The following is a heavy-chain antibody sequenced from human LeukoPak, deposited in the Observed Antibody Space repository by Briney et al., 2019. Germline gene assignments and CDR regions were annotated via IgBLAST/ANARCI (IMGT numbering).Heavy chain of an antibody. CDR1: GYNFPSSG. Sequence: ASVTVSCKTSGYNFPSSGVTWVRQAPGQGLEWMGWISAYSGHTNYAQQFQGRVAMTTDTSTSTAYIELGSLRSDDTAVYYCARIGKLASYSIDYWGQGTLVTVSS. CDR3: ARIGKLASYSIDY. J-gene: IGHJ4*02. CDR2: ISAYSGHT. D-gene: IGHD1-26*01. V-gene: IGHV1-18*01.